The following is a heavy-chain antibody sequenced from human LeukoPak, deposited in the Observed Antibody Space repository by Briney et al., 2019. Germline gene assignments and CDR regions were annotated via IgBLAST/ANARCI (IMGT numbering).Heavy chain of an antibody. J-gene: IGHJ4*02. V-gene: IGHV1-69*05. CDR3: ARVTTVTTRHDY. D-gene: IGHD4-17*01. Sequence: SVKVSCKAPGGTFSSYAISWVRQAPGQGLEWMGGIIPIFGTANYAQKFQGRVTMTTDTSTSTAYMELRSLRSDDTAVYYCARVTTVTTRHDYWGQGTLVTVSS. CDR2: IIPIFGTA. CDR1: GGTFSSYA.